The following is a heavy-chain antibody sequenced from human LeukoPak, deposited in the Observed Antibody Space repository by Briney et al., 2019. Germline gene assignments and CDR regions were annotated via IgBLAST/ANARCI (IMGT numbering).Heavy chain of an antibody. CDR3: AKAPRSSGWYFDY. J-gene: IGHJ4*02. V-gene: IGHV3-30*18. CDR1: GFTFSSYG. Sequence: GGSLRLSCAASGFTFSSYGMHWVRQAPGKGLEWVAVISYDGSNKYYADSVKGRFTISRDNSKNTLYLQMNSLRAEDTAVYYCAKAPRSSGWYFDYWGQGTLVTVSS. D-gene: IGHD6-19*01. CDR2: ISYDGSNK.